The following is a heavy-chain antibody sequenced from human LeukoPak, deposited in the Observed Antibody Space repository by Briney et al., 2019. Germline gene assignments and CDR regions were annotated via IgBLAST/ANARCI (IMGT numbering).Heavy chain of an antibody. CDR3: ARDGGYSSHDY. V-gene: IGHV4-4*07. CDR1: GDSISSYY. J-gene: IGHJ4*02. Sequence: SETLSLTCTVSGDSISSYYWSWIRQPAGKGLEWIGRIPISGSTNYNPSLKSRVTVSVDTSKSQFSLKLSSVTAADTAVYYCARDGGYSSHDYWGQGTLVTVSS. D-gene: IGHD6-19*01. CDR2: IPISGST.